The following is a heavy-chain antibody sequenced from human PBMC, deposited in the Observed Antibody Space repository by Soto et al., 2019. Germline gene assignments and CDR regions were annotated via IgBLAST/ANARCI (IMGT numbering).Heavy chain of an antibody. Sequence: SETLSLTCTVSGASMNNYYWSWIRQPPGKGLEWIGYIYYSGSTNYNPSLKSRVTISVDTSKNQFSLKLSSVTAADTAVYYCARDGSGYSYFDYWGQGTLVTVSS. D-gene: IGHD3-22*01. CDR3: ARDGSGYSYFDY. V-gene: IGHV4-59*01. J-gene: IGHJ4*02. CDR1: GASMNNYY. CDR2: IYYSGST.